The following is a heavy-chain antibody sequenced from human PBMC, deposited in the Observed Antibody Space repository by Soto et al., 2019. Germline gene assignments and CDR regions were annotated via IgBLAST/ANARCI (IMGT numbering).Heavy chain of an antibody. CDR1: GGSISSGDYY. CDR2: IYYTGGT. Sequence: SETLSLTCTVSGGSISSGDYYWSWIRQPPGKGLELIGYIYYTGGTYYNPSLQSRVNISVDTSKNQFSLNLSFVTAADTAVYFCSRVLYYDSSGYHYYFDYWGQGTLVTVSS. V-gene: IGHV4-30-4*01. J-gene: IGHJ4*02. CDR3: SRVLYYDSSGYHYYFDY. D-gene: IGHD3-22*01.